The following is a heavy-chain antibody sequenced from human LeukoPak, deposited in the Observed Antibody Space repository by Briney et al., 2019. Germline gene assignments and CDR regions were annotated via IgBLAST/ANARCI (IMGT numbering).Heavy chain of an antibody. V-gene: IGHV4-59*01. CDR3: ARARSATVANYYYYMDV. Sequence: SETLSLTCTVSAGSLSGFYWTWIRQSPEKGLEWVGFVYYTGSTKYNPSLESRVTISVDTSKSQFSLKLTSVTAADTAVYYCARARSATVANYYYYMDVWGKGTTVTISS. J-gene: IGHJ6*03. D-gene: IGHD4-23*01. CDR2: VYYTGST. CDR1: AGSLSGFY.